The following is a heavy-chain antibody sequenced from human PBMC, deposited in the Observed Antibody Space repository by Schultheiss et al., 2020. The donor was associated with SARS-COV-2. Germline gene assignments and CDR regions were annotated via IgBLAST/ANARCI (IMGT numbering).Heavy chain of an antibody. J-gene: IGHJ4*02. Sequence: GGSLRLSCAASGFTFRSSPMHWVRQAPGKGLEWVAVTSYDGSTKYYADSVKGRFTISRDNSKNTLYLQMDSLRVEDTAVYYCARRVATGPAPFDSWGQGTLVTVSS. D-gene: IGHD5-12*01. CDR1: GFTFRSSP. V-gene: IGHV3-30-3*01. CDR2: TSYDGSTK. CDR3: ARRVATGPAPFDS.